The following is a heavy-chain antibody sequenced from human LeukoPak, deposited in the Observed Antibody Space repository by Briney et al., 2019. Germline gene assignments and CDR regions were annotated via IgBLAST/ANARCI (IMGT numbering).Heavy chain of an antibody. CDR1: GFTFSRYW. Sequence: GGSLRLSCPASGFTFSRYWMHWVRQAPGKGLVWVSRINSDGSDTTYADSVKGGFTISRDNAKNTLYLQVNSLRAEDTAVYYCLSGSWYFDYWGQGTLVTVSS. CDR3: LSGSWYFDY. V-gene: IGHV3-74*03. CDR2: INSDGSDT. J-gene: IGHJ4*02. D-gene: IGHD6-19*01.